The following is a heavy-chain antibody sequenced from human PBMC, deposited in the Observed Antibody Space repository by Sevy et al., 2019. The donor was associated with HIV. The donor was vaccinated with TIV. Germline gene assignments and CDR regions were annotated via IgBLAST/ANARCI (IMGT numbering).Heavy chain of an antibody. CDR2: TYYRSKWAS. D-gene: IGHD3-10*01. CDR3: ARSGSGVSAGKFDS. J-gene: IGHJ4*02. V-gene: IGHV6-1*01. Sequence: SQTLSLTCDISGDSISSNSAIWNWIRQSPSRGLEWLGRTYYRSKWASDSAVSVKGRLTVSPDTSKNQFSLRLNCVTPEDTALYFCARSGSGVSAGKFDSWGQGTLVTVSS. CDR1: GDSISSNSAI.